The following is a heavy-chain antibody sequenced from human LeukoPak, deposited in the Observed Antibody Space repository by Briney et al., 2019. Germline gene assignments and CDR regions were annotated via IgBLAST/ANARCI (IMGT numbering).Heavy chain of an antibody. CDR3: ARARSLGIHYYFDY. CDR2: INPNSGGT. CDR1: GYTFTGYY. J-gene: IGHJ4*02. V-gene: IGHV1-2*02. Sequence: ASVKISCKASGYTFTGYYMHWVRQAPGQGLEWMGWINPNSGGTNYAQKFHGRVTMTRDTSISTAYMELSRLRSDDTAVYYCARARSLGIHYYFDYWGQGTLVTVSS. D-gene: IGHD1-26*01.